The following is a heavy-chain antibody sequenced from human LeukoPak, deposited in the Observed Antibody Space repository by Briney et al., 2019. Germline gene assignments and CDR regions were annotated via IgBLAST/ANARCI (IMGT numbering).Heavy chain of an antibody. CDR3: ARGKYNRGYSYGNFDY. CDR2: INHSGST. CDR1: GGSFSGYY. Sequence: SETLSLTCAVYGGSFSGYYWCWIRQPPGKGLEGIGEINHSGSTNYNPSLKSRVTISVDTSKNQFSLKLSSVTAADTAGYYCARGKYNRGYSYGNFDYWGQGTLVTVSS. J-gene: IGHJ4*02. V-gene: IGHV4-34*01. D-gene: IGHD5-18*01.